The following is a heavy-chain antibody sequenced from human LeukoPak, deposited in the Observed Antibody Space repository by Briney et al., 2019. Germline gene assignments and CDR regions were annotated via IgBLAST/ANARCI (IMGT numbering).Heavy chain of an antibody. V-gene: IGHV1-69*02. CDR2: IIPILGIA. Sequence: SVKISCKASGGTFSSYTISWVRQAPGQGLEWMGRIIPILGIANYAQKFQGRVTITADESSSTAYMELSSLRSEDTAVYYCARMTGFDPWGQGTLVTVSS. CDR3: ARMTGFDP. J-gene: IGHJ5*02. CDR1: GGTFSSYT.